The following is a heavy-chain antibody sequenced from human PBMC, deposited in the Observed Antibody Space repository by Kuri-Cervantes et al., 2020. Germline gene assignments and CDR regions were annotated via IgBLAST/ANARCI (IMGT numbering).Heavy chain of an antibody. Sequence: GESLKISCAASGFTFSSYAMNWVRQAPGKGLEWVSAMSGGGDSTYYADSVKGRFTISRDNSKNTLYLQMNSLKTEDTAVYYCTTDSPVHPRGLWFGVAWGQGTLVTVSS. CDR1: GFTFSSYA. CDR2: MSGGGDST. CDR3: TTDSPVHPRGLWFGVA. V-gene: IGHV3-23*01. D-gene: IGHD3-10*01. J-gene: IGHJ5*02.